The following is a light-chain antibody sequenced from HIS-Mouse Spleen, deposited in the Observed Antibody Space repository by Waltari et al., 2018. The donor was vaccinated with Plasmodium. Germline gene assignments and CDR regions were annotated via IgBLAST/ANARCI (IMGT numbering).Light chain of an antibody. CDR1: SSDCGSYNL. CDR3: CSYAGSSTNWV. Sequence: QSALTQPASVSGSPGQSITISCTGTSSDCGSYNLVTWYQQHPGKAPKRMIYEGSKRPSGVSNRFSGSKSGNTASLTISGLQAEDEADYYCCSYAGSSTNWVFGGGTKLTVL. V-gene: IGLV2-23*01. J-gene: IGLJ3*02. CDR2: EGS.